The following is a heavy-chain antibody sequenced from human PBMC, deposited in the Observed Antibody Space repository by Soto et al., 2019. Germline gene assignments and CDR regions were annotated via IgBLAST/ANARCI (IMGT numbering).Heavy chain of an antibody. Sequence: QVQLQESGPGLVKPSETLSLTCTVSGGSISSYYWSWIRQPPGKGLEWIGYIYYSGSTNYNPSLKSRVTRSVDTSKNKFSRKLSSVTAADTAVYYCARWDDYGDYFDYWGQGTLVTVSS. CDR2: IYYSGST. J-gene: IGHJ4*02. D-gene: IGHD4-17*01. CDR1: GGSISSYY. V-gene: IGHV4-59*01. CDR3: ARWDDYGDYFDY.